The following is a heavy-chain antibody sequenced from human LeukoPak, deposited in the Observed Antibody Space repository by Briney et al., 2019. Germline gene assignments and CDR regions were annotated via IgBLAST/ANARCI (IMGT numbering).Heavy chain of an antibody. D-gene: IGHD6-19*01. J-gene: IGHJ4*02. CDR3: ARVMRGGSSVIGIDY. CDR2: ISSSSSYI. V-gene: IGHV3-21*01. Sequence: GGSLRLSCAASGFTFSSYSMNWVRQAPGKGLEWVSSISSSSSYIYYADPVKGRFTISRDNAKNSLYLQMNSLRAEDTAVYYCARVMRGGSSVIGIDYWGQGTLVTVSS. CDR1: GFTFSSYS.